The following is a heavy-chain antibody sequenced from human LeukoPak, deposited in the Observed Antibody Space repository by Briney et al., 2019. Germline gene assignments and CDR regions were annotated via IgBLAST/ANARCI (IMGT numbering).Heavy chain of an antibody. D-gene: IGHD3-10*01. V-gene: IGHV3-9*03. CDR2: ISWNSGSI. J-gene: IGHJ3*02. CDR1: GFTFDDYA. Sequence: GGSLRLSCAASGFTFDDYAMHWVRQAPGKGLEWVSGISWNSGSIGYADSVKGRFTISRDNAKNSLYLQMNSLRADDMALYYCAKSSHPPPYDAFDIWGQGTMVTVSS. CDR3: AKSSHPPPYDAFDI.